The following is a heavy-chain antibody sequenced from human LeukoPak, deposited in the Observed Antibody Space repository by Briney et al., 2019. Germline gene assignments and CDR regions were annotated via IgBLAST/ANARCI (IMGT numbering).Heavy chain of an antibody. V-gene: IGHV1-2*02. CDR2: INPNSGGT. Sequence: ASVKASCKASGSTFTGYYMHWVRQAPGQGLEWMGWINPNSGGTNYAQKFQGRVTMTRDTSISTAYMELSRLRSDDTAVYYCARAFNDILTGYRTIDYWGQGTLVTVSS. CDR1: GSTFTGYY. CDR3: ARAFNDILTGYRTIDY. D-gene: IGHD3-9*01. J-gene: IGHJ4*02.